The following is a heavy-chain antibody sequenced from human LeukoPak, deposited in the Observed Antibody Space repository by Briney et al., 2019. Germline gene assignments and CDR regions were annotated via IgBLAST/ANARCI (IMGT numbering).Heavy chain of an antibody. CDR2: IYHSGST. V-gene: IGHV4-4*02. CDR3: ARSGYYYGMDV. Sequence: SETLSLTCAVSGGSISSSNWWSWVRQPPGKGLEWIGEIYHSGSTNYNPSLKRRVTISVDKSKNQFSLKLSSVTAADTAVYYCARSGYYYGMDVWGQGTTVTVSS. D-gene: IGHD3-22*01. CDR1: GGSISSSNW. J-gene: IGHJ6*02.